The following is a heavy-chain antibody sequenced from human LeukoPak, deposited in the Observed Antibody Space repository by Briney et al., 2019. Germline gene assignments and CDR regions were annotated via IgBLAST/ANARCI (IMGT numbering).Heavy chain of an antibody. J-gene: IGHJ5*02. D-gene: IGHD2-15*01. Sequence: ASVKVSCKASGYTFIGYYMHWVRQAPGQGLEWMGWINPNSGGTNYAQKFQGRVTMTRDTSISTAYMELSRLRSDDTAVYYCARDRGGYCSGGSCYPGWFDPWGQGTLVTVPS. V-gene: IGHV1-2*02. CDR2: INPNSGGT. CDR1: GYTFIGYY. CDR3: ARDRGGYCSGGSCYPGWFDP.